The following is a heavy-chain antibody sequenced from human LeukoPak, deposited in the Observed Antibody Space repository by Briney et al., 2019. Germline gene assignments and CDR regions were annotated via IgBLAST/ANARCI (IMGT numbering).Heavy chain of an antibody. D-gene: IGHD4/OR15-4a*01. CDR1: GGSFSDYS. CDR3: AREGRMSMGIEY. Sequence: PSETLSLTCAVYGGSFSDYSWSWIRQPPGKGLEWIGEINHSGGTNNNPSLMSRVIMSVDTSKNHFSLKLSSVTAADTAVYFCAREGRMSMGIEYWGQGTLVTVSS. CDR2: INHSGGT. V-gene: IGHV4-34*01. J-gene: IGHJ4*02.